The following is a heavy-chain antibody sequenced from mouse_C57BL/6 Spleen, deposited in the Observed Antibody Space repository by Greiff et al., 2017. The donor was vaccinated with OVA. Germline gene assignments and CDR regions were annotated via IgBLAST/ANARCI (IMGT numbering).Heavy chain of an antibody. D-gene: IGHD1-1*01. CDR3: ARRIDYGSSFYAMDY. V-gene: IGHV5-15*01. CDR2: ISNLAYSI. J-gene: IGHJ4*01. Sequence: EVKVVESGGGLVQPGGSLKLSCAASGFTFSDYGMAWVRQAPRKGPEWVAFISNLAYSIYYADTVTGRFTISRENAKNTLYLEMSSLRSEDTAMYYCARRIDYGSSFYAMDYWGQGTSVTVSS. CDR1: GFTFSDYG.